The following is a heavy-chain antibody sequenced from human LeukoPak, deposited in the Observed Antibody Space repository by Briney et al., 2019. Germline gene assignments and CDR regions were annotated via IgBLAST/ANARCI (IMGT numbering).Heavy chain of an antibody. V-gene: IGHV4-59*11. CDR3: ARDPTTVTKGLDI. J-gene: IGHJ3*02. CDR2: VSYIGST. CDR1: GDSFSSHY. D-gene: IGHD4-17*01. Sequence: SETLSLTCTASGDSFSSHYWSWVRQPPGRGLEWIGYVSYIGSTNYNPSLKSRVTISVDTSKNQFSLKLSSVTAAYTAVYYCARDPTTVTKGLDIWGQGTMVTVSS.